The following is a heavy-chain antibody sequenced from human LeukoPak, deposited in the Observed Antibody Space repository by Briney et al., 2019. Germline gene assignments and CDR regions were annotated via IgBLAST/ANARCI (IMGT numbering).Heavy chain of an antibody. D-gene: IGHD1-26*01. CDR2: INPNSGGT. V-gene: IGHV1-2*02. CDR3: ARAPQGGSYRGRFDY. CDR1: GYTFTGYY. J-gene: IGHJ4*02. Sequence: VASVKVSCKASGYTFTGYYMHWVRQAPGQGLEWMGWINPNSGGTNYAQKFQGRVTMTRDTSISTAYMELSRLRSDDTAVYYCARAPQGGSYRGRFDYWGQGTLVTVSS.